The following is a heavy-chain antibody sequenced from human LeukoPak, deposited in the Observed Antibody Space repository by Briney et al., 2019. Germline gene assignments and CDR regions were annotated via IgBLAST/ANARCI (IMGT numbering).Heavy chain of an antibody. CDR3: ARGRGIGA. J-gene: IGHJ6*02. Sequence: GGSLRLSCATSRFTFSGFWLTWVSQAPGKGLEWVANINEDGSEKYYVDSVKGRCTISRDNAKKSLSLQMNSLRAEDMGVYYCARGRGIGAWGQGTTVTVSS. V-gene: IGHV3-7*01. CDR2: INEDGSEK. CDR1: RFTFSGFW.